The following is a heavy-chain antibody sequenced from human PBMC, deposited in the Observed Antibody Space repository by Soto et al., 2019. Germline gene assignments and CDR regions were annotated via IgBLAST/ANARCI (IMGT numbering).Heavy chain of an antibody. Sequence: EVQLLESGGGLVQPGGSLRLSCAASGLTFSSYAMNWVRQAPGKGLECVSAISGSGGRTYYGDSVTGRFTISRDNSKNTLYLQMNSLRAEDTAVYYCAKDRSSSTIDAFDIWGQGTMVTVSS. CDR2: ISGSGGRT. CDR1: GLTFSSYA. CDR3: AKDRSSSTIDAFDI. J-gene: IGHJ3*02. V-gene: IGHV3-23*01. D-gene: IGHD2-2*01.